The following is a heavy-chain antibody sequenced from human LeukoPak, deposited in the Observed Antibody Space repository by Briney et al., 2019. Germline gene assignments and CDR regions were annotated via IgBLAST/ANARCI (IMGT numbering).Heavy chain of an antibody. D-gene: IGHD5-18*01. Sequence: SVKVSCKASGGTFSSYAISWVRQAPGQGLEWMGRIIPILGIANYAQKFQGRVTITADKSTSTAYMELSSLRSEDTAVYYCASEGPEYSYGYAYWGQGTLVTVSS. CDR1: GGTFSSYA. CDR3: ASEGPEYSYGYAY. V-gene: IGHV1-69*04. CDR2: IIPILGIA. J-gene: IGHJ4*02.